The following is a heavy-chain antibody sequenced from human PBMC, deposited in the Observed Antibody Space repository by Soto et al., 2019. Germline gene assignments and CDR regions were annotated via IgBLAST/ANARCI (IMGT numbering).Heavy chain of an antibody. D-gene: IGHD5-12*01. J-gene: IGHJ4*02. CDR2: INPNSGGT. Sequence: GASVKVSCKASGYTFTGYYMHWVRQAPGQGLEWMGWINPNSGGTNYAQKFQGWVTMTRDTSISTAYMELSRLRSDDTAVYYCALMPLYSGYGHFAYWGQGTLVTVSS. CDR3: ALMPLYSGYGHFAY. CDR1: GYTFTGYY. V-gene: IGHV1-2*04.